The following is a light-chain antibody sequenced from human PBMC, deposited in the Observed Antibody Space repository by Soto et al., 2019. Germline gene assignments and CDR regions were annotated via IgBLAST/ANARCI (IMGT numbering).Light chain of an antibody. J-gene: IGLJ1*01. CDR1: SSNIGSNT. CDR3: AAWDDRLDVYV. Sequence: QSALTQPPSASGTPGQIVAISCSGSSSNIGSNTVTWYQQLPGTAPKLLIYSTSQRSSGVPGRFSGSKSGASASLSISGLQSEDEADYYCAAWDDRLDVYVFGTETKVTVL. V-gene: IGLV1-44*01. CDR2: STS.